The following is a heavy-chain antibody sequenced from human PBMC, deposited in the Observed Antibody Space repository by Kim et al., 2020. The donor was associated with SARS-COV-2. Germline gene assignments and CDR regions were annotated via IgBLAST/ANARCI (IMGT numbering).Heavy chain of an antibody. Sequence: SETLSLTCTVSGGSISSYYWSWIRQPPGKGLEWIGYIYYSGSTNYNPSLKSRVTISVDTSKNQFSLKLSSVTAADTAVYYCARANPAAGHYYYYYYGMDVWGQGTTVTVSS. CDR2: IYYSGST. J-gene: IGHJ6*02. CDR1: GGSISSYY. D-gene: IGHD6-13*01. CDR3: ARANPAAGHYYYYYYGMDV. V-gene: IGHV4-59*13.